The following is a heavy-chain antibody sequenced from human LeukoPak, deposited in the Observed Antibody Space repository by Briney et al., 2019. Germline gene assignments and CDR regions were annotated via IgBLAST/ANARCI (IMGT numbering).Heavy chain of an antibody. CDR2: FDPEDGET. Sequence: ASVKVSCKVSGYTLTELSMHWVRQAPGKGLEWMGGFDPEDGETIHAQKFQGRVTMTGDTSTDTAYMELSSLRSEDTAVYYCATLGWPLDYWGQGTLVTVSS. V-gene: IGHV1-24*01. D-gene: IGHD6-19*01. CDR3: ATLGWPLDY. CDR1: GYTLTELS. J-gene: IGHJ4*02.